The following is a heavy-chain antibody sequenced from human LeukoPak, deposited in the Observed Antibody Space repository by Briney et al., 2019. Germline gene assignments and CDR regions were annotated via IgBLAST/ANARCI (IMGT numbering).Heavy chain of an antibody. V-gene: IGHV2-5*02. CDR3: THRVRGSGSPHF. CDR1: GLSLTTSAVG. CDR2: IYWDDDK. D-gene: IGHD3-10*01. J-gene: IGHJ4*02. Sequence: SGPTLVKPTQTLTLTCTFSGLSLTTSAVGVGCIRQPPGKALEWLALIYWDDDKRYSPSLKSRLTITKDTSKSQVVLTMTNMDPVDTATYYCTHRVRGSGSPHFWGQGTLVTVSS.